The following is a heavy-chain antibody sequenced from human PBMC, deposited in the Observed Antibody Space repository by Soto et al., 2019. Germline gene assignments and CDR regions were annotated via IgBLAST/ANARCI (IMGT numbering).Heavy chain of an antibody. CDR1: GFTFSSYG. CDR2: XXXXXXXX. Sequence: PGGSLRLSCAASGFTFSSYGMHWVRQAPGKXXXXXXXXXXXXXXXXXADSVKGRFTISRDNSKNTLYLQMNSLRAEDTAVYYCANPDYYDSSGFDYWGQGTLVTVSS. D-gene: IGHD3-22*01. V-gene: IGHV3-30*02. J-gene: IGHJ4*02. CDR3: ANPDYYDSSGFDY.